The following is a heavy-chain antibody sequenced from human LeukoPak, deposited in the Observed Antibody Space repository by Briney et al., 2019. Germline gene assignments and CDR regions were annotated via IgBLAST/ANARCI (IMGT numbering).Heavy chain of an antibody. Sequence: PGGSLRLSCAASGFTFSSYWMHWVRQAPGKGLVWVSRINSDGSSTSYADSVKGRFTISRDNAKNTLYLQMDSLRAEDTAVYYCARDGYNYYFDYWGQGTLVTVSS. CDR2: INSDGSST. CDR3: ARDGYNYYFDY. CDR1: GFTFSSYW. J-gene: IGHJ4*02. D-gene: IGHD5-24*01. V-gene: IGHV3-74*01.